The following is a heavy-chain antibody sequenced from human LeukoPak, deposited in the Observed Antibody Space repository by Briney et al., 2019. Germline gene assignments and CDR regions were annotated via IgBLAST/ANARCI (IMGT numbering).Heavy chain of an antibody. CDR3: ARRYYYGSGSYPEYFQH. CDR1: GFTFSSYW. J-gene: IGHJ1*01. D-gene: IGHD3-10*01. CDR2: IKQDGSEK. V-gene: IGHV3-7*01. Sequence: PGGSLRLSCAASGFTFSSYWMSWVRQAPGKGLGWVANIKQDGSEKYYVDSVKGRFTISRDNAKNSLYLQMNSLRAEDTAVYYCARRYYYGSGSYPEYFQHWGQGTLVTVSS.